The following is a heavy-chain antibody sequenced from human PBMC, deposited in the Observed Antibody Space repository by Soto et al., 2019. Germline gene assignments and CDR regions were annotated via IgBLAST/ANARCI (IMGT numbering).Heavy chain of an antibody. CDR3: ARESYYYDSSGQAPFFDY. CDR1: GGTFSSYA. Sequence: QVQLVQSGAEVKKPGSSVKVSCKASGGTFSSYAISWVRQAPGQGLEWMGGIIPIFGTANYAQKFQGRVTITADEYTSTAYMELSSLRSEDTAVYYCARESYYYDSSGQAPFFDYWGQGTLVTVSS. D-gene: IGHD3-22*01. J-gene: IGHJ4*02. CDR2: IIPIFGTA. V-gene: IGHV1-69*01.